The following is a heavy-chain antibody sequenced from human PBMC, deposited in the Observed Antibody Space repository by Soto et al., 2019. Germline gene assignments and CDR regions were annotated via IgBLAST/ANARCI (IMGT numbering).Heavy chain of an antibody. J-gene: IGHJ6*02. V-gene: IGHV4-4*02. D-gene: IGHD2-15*01. CDR3: ARDSRKLINCSGGSCPPRGMDV. Sequence: SETLSLTCAVSGGSISSSNRWGWVRQPPGKGLEWIGEIYHSGSTNYNPSLKSRVTISVDKSKNQFSLKLSSVTAADTAVYYCARDSRKLINCSGGSCPPRGMDVWGQGTTVTVSS. CDR1: GGSISSSNR. CDR2: IYHSGST.